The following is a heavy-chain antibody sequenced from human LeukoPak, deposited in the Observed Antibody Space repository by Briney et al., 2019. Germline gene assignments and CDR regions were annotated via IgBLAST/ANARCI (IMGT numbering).Heavy chain of an antibody. V-gene: IGHV3-9*01. Sequence: PGRSLRLSCAASGFTFDDYAMHWVRQAPGKGLEWVSGISWNSGSIGYADSVKGRFTISRDNAKNSLYLQMNSLRAEDTALYYCAKVWPGGLSLGYFDLWGRGTLVTVSS. CDR1: GFTFDDYA. J-gene: IGHJ2*01. CDR2: ISWNSGSI. D-gene: IGHD2-15*01. CDR3: AKVWPGGLSLGYFDL.